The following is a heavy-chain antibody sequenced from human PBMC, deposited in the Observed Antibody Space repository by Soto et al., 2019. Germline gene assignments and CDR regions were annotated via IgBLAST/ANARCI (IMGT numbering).Heavy chain of an antibody. CDR3: AREGRSLNWFDP. V-gene: IGHV3-48*02. D-gene: IGHD1-26*01. CDR1: GFTFSSYS. CDR2: ISSSSSTI. J-gene: IGHJ5*02. Sequence: EVQLVESGGGLVQPGGSLRLSCAASGFTFSSYSMNWLRQAPGRGLEWVSYISSSSSTIYYADSVKGRFPISRDNAKNSLYMQMNSLRDADTAVYYCAREGRSLNWFDPWGQGTLVTVSS.